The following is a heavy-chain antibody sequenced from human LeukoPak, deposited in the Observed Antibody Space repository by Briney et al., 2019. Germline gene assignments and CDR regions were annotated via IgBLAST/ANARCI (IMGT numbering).Heavy chain of an antibody. V-gene: IGHV4-39*07. CDR3: ARGGSYYDY. J-gene: IGHJ4*02. CDR1: GGSISSSSYY. D-gene: IGHD1-26*01. Sequence: SETLSLTCTVSGGSISSSSYYWGWIRQPPGKGLEWIGSIYYSGSTYYNPSLKSRVTISVDTSKNQFSLKLSSVTAADTAVYYCARGGSYYDYWGQGTLVTVSS. CDR2: IYYSGST.